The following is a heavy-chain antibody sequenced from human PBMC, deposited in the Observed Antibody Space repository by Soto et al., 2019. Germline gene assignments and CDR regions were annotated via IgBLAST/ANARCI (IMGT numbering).Heavy chain of an antibody. CDR3: ARDDEGGSYCDLGY. D-gene: IGHD3-10*01. Sequence: QVQLVESGGGVVQPGRSLRLSCAASGFTFSNYIMHWVRQAPGKGLEWVAIILHDGNNKYYADSVKGRFTISRDNSKNTLYLHMISLRTEDTAIYYCARDDEGGSYCDLGYWGQGTLVTVSS. J-gene: IGHJ4*02. V-gene: IGHV3-30-3*01. CDR1: GFTFSNYI. CDR2: ILHDGNNK.